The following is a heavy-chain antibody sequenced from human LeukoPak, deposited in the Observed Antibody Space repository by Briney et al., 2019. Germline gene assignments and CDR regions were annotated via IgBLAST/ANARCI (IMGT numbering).Heavy chain of an antibody. J-gene: IGHJ4*02. CDR3: ARGGITMVRGVIITKYYCDY. D-gene: IGHD3-10*01. V-gene: IGHV1-18*01. Sequence: ASLKVSCKASVYTLTSYGINWVRQAPGQGLEWMGWISAYNGNTNYAQKLQGRDTMTTDTSTSTAYMELRSLRSDDTAVYYCARGGITMVRGVIITKYYCDYWGQGTLVTVSS. CDR1: VYTLTSYG. CDR2: ISAYNGNT.